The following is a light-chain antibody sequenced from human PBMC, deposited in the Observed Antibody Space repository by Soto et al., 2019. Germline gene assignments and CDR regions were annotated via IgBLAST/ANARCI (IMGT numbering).Light chain of an antibody. CDR3: QQSYATVRT. J-gene: IGKJ4*01. V-gene: IGKV3-15*01. CDR2: GAF. Sequence: EILMTQSPVTLSVSPGERATLSCRASQSVSSNLAWYQQKPGQAPSLLIYGAFTRATGIPARFSGTGSGTEFTLTITSLQPEDFGIYYCQQSYATVRTFGGGTKVDIK. CDR1: QSVSSN.